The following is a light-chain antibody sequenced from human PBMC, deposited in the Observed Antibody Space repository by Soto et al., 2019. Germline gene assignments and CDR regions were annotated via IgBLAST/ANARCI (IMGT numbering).Light chain of an antibody. CDR2: KAS. Sequence: DIQMTQSPSTLSASVGDRVTITCRASQSISSWLAWYQQKPGKAPKLLIYKASSLESGVPSRLSGSGSGTEFTLTISSMQPDAFATYYCQQYNSPGAFGHGTKVEIK. V-gene: IGKV1-5*03. CDR3: QQYNSPGA. CDR1: QSISSW. J-gene: IGKJ1*01.